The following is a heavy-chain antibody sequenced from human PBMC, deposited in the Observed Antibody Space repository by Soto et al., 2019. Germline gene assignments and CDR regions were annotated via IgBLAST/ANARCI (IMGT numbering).Heavy chain of an antibody. CDR2: IYYIGTT. Sequence: PSETLSLTCTVSGGSISNGFYYWSWIRQLPGKGLEWIGNIYYIGTTSYNPSLKSRATISIDTSKNQFSLKLSSVTAADTAVYYCASLYSSGWYGGYYYYGMDVWGKGTRVTLPS. CDR3: ASLYSSGWYGGYYYYGMDV. J-gene: IGHJ6*04. D-gene: IGHD6-19*01. V-gene: IGHV4-31*03. CDR1: GGSISNGFYY.